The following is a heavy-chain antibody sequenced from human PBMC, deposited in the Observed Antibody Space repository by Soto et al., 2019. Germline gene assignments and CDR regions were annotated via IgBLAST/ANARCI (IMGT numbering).Heavy chain of an antibody. Sequence: GESLKISCKGSGYSFTSYWISWVRQMPGKGLEWMGRIDPSDSYTNYSPSFQGHVTISADKSISTAYLQWSSLKAPDTAMYYCARIVGYCSSTSCPYGMDVWGQGTTVTVSS. CDR2: IDPSDSYT. D-gene: IGHD2-2*01. J-gene: IGHJ6*02. CDR3: ARIVGYCSSTSCPYGMDV. V-gene: IGHV5-10-1*01. CDR1: GYSFTSYW.